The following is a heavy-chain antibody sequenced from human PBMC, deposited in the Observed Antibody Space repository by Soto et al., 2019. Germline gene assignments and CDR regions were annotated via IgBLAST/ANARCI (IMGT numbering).Heavy chain of an antibody. Sequence: VQLLESGGGLVQPGGSLRLSCVASGFTFSACAMSWVRRAPGKGLEWVSALSGSGGTTYQADSVKGRFTISRDNSKNPLYLQLDSLRAEDTAVYFCARSNDYYYNYMDVWGKGTTVIVSS. CDR3: ARSNDYYYNYMDV. CDR1: GFTFSACA. V-gene: IGHV3-23*01. J-gene: IGHJ6*03. CDR2: LSGSGGTT.